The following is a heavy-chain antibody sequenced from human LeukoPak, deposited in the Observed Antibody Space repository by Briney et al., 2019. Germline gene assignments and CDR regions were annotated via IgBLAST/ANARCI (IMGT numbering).Heavy chain of an antibody. CDR1: GGSISSGGYY. Sequence: SETLSLTCAVSGGSISSGGYYWSWIRQPPGKGLEWIGYMFYSGSTYYNPSLKSRITISVDTSKNQFSLKLTSVTAADTAVYFCARVSFGDLYFDYWGQGTLVTVSS. D-gene: IGHD3-10*01. J-gene: IGHJ4*02. V-gene: IGHV4-30-4*01. CDR3: ARVSFGDLYFDY. CDR2: MFYSGST.